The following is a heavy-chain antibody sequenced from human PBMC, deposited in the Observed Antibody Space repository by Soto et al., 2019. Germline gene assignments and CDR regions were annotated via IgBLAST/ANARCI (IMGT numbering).Heavy chain of an antibody. CDR3: ARQIYDSDTGPNFQYYFDT. Sequence: GESLKISCKGSGYSFAGYWITWVRQKPGKGLEWMGRIDPSDSQTYYSPSFRGHVTISVTKSITTVFLQWSSLRASDTAMYYCARQIYDSDTGPNFQYYFDTWGQGTPVTVSS. CDR2: IDPSDSQT. J-gene: IGHJ4*02. CDR1: GYSFAGYW. D-gene: IGHD3-22*01. V-gene: IGHV5-10-1*01.